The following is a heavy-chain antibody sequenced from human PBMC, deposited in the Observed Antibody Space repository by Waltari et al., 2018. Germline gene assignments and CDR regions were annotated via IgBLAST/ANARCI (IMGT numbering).Heavy chain of an antibody. Sequence: EVQLVESGGALVQPGGSLRLSCVASGFIFGSYEMNWVRQAPGKGLEWVSYISSAARTIHDADSVNGRFTISRDNAKNVLYLQMNSLRADDTGVYYCARDQGPAGFNWFDPWGQGTLVTVSS. D-gene: IGHD3-10*01. J-gene: IGHJ5*02. V-gene: IGHV3-48*03. CDR2: ISSAARTI. CDR1: GFIFGSYE. CDR3: ARDQGPAGFNWFDP.